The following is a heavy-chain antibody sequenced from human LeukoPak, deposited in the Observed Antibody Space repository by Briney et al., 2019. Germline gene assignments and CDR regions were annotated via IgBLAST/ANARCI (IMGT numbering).Heavy chain of an antibody. CDR3: ARDLYSSGWYDAFDI. J-gene: IGHJ3*02. Sequence: SVKVSCKASGGTFSSYAISWVRQAPGQGLEWMGRIIPIFGTANYAQKFQGRVTITTDESTSTVYMELSSLRSEDTAVYYCARDLYSSGWYDAFDIWGQGTMVTVSS. CDR1: GGTFSSYA. V-gene: IGHV1-69*05. CDR2: IIPIFGTA. D-gene: IGHD6-19*01.